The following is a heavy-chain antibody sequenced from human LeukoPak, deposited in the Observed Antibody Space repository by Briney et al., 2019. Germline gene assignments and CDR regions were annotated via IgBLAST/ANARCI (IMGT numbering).Heavy chain of an antibody. CDR2: IKQEGSEK. J-gene: IGHJ4*02. CDR3: ARIRSVRGVIMGIFDY. CDR1: GFTFSSYW. D-gene: IGHD3-10*01. V-gene: IGHV3-7*01. Sequence: GGSLRLSCAASGFTFSSYWMSWVRQAPGKGLEWVANIKQEGSEKYYVDSVKGRFTISRDNAKNSLYLQMNSLRAEDTAVYYCARIRSVRGVIMGIFDYWGQGTLVTVSS.